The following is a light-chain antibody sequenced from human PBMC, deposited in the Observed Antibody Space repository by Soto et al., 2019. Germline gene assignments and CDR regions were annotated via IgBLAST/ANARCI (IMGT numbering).Light chain of an antibody. CDR3: QYYGGSPYT. J-gene: IGKJ2*01. V-gene: IGKV3-20*01. CDR1: QTFSSAY. Sequence: IVLTQSPGTLSLSPGERATLSCRPSQTFSSAYLAWYQQRPGQAPRLLIYAASNRATGIPDRFTGTGSETDFALTISRVEPEDFAVYYCQYYGGSPYTFGQGTKLEI. CDR2: AAS.